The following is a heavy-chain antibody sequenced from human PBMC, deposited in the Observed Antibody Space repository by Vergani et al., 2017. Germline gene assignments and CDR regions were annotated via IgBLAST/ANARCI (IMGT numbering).Heavy chain of an antibody. J-gene: IGHJ6*03. CDR3: VYRKTACGTTGCFYPFYYYYDRDV. CDR1: GFSLNTRGVS. Sequence: QITLKESGPTLVKPTQTLTLTCTFSGFSLNTRGVSVAWIRQPPGKALDWLALIDWNDDQHYSPSLNNRVTINKDTSKNQVVLTMTNMDYVDTGNYYCVYRKTACGTTGCFYPFYYYYDRDVWGKGTTVTGSS. D-gene: IGHD1/OR15-1a*01. V-gene: IGHV2-5*04. CDR2: IDWNDDQ.